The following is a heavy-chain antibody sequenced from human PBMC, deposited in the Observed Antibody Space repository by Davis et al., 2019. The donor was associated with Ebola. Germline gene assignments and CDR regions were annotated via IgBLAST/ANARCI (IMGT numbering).Heavy chain of an antibody. CDR1: GFTFSDSA. D-gene: IGHD5-12*01. V-gene: IGHV3-73*01. Sequence: PGGSLRLSCAASGFTFSDSAVHWVRQASGKGLEWVGRIRTKANNYATAYAASVKGRFTISRDDSKNTAYLQMNSLKTEDTAVYYCTYSGYGGIDYWGQGTLVTVSS. CDR3: TYSGYGGIDY. J-gene: IGHJ4*02. CDR2: IRTKANNYAT.